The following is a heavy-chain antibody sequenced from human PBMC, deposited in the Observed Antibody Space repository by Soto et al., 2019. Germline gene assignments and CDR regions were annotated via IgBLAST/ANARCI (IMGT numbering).Heavy chain of an antibody. CDR1: GFTFSSYW. D-gene: IGHD3-10*02. CDR2: IKQDGSEK. CDR3: ARVHVGYDYYYGMDV. Sequence: GGSLRLSCAASGFTFSSYWMSWVRQAPGKGLEWVANIKQDGSEKYYVDSVKGRFTISRDNAKNSLYLQMNSLRAEDTAVYYCARVHVGYDYYYGMDVWGQGTTVTVSS. V-gene: IGHV3-7*01. J-gene: IGHJ6*02.